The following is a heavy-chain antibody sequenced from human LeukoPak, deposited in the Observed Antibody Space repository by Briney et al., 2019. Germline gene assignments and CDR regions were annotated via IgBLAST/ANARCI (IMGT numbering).Heavy chain of an antibody. V-gene: IGHV3-33*01. CDR2: ILNDGSQE. CDR1: GLTFSSYG. CDR3: ARDDALGDNALDI. J-gene: IGHJ3*02. Sequence: PGGSLRLSCAASGLTFSSYGMHWVRQAPGKGLEWVAVILNDGSQEKNADSVKGRFTIPRDNSKNTLFPQMNSLRAEDTAVYYCARDDALGDNALDIWGQGTMVTVSS. D-gene: IGHD3-16*01.